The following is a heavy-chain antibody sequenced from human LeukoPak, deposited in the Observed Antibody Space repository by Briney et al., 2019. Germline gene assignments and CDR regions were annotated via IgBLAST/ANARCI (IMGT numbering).Heavy chain of an antibody. CDR3: VRDRGYCSGGNCYSVLDY. Sequence: PGGSLRLSCAASGFTFNNNWMNWVRQAPGKGPEWVANIKQDGSETYYVESVKGRFTISRDNAKNSLYLQMNSLRAEDTAVYYCVRDRGYCSGGNCYSVLDYWGQGTLLTVSS. CDR2: IKQDGSET. J-gene: IGHJ4*02. V-gene: IGHV3-7*01. D-gene: IGHD2-15*01. CDR1: GFTFNNNW.